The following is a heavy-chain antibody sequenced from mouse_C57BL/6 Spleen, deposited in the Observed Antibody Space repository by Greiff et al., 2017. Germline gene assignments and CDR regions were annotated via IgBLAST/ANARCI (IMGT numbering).Heavy chain of an antibody. CDR2: IWSGGST. Sequence: QVQLKESGPGLVQPSQRLSITCTVSGFSLTSYGVHWVRQSPGKGLEWLGVIWSGGSTDYNAAFISRLSISKDNSKSQVFFKMNRLQADDTAIYYCSIVYGSSPYYFDYWGQGTTLTVSS. CDR1: GFSLTSYG. CDR3: SIVYGSSPYYFDY. V-gene: IGHV2-2*01. D-gene: IGHD1-1*01. J-gene: IGHJ2*01.